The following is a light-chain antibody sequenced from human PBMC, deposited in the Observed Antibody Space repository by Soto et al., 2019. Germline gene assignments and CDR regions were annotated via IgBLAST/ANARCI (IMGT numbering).Light chain of an antibody. CDR3: QHYDTSPAWT. V-gene: IGKV3-20*01. CDR1: QTVDSSS. CDR2: GAS. J-gene: IGKJ1*01. Sequence: DIVLTQSPGTLSVSVGETATLSCTASQTVDSSSLAWYQQKPGQAPRLLIYGASSRATGIPDRFSGSGSGTDFTLTVSRLEPEDFAVYYCQHYDTSPAWTFGQGTKVDIK.